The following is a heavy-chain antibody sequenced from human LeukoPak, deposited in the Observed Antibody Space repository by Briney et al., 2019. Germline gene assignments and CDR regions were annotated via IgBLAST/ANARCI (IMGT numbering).Heavy chain of an antibody. D-gene: IGHD3-9*01. J-gene: IGHJ4*02. Sequence: ASVKVSSKASGYTFTGYYMHWVRQAPGQGLEWMGWINPNSGGTNYAQKFQGRVTMTRDTSISTAYMELSRLRSDDTAVYYCVTDSVPYYDILTGTFDYWGQGTLVTVSS. V-gene: IGHV1-2*02. CDR3: VTDSVPYYDILTGTFDY. CDR2: INPNSGGT. CDR1: GYTFTGYY.